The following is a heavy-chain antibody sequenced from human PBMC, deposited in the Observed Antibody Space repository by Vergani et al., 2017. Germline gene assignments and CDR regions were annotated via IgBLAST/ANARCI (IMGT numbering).Heavy chain of an antibody. CDR3: AKEGGGYCSGGTCYPEY. CDR2: IRSDESRR. J-gene: IGHJ4*02. Sequence: QVQLVESGGGVVQPGGSLRLSCAASGFTFNSYGMHWVRQAPGKGLEWVASIRSDESRRYYGDSMEGPFTISRDNSKNTLYLQMKGLRPEETAVYYCAKEGGGYCSGGTCYPEYWGQGTLVIVSS. CDR1: GFTFNSYG. V-gene: IGHV3-30*02. D-gene: IGHD2-15*01.